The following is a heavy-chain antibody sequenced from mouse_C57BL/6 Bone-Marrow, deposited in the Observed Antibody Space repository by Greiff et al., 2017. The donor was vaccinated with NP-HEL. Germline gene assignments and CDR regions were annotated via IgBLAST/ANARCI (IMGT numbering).Heavy chain of an antibody. CDR2: IYPGGGYT. CDR3: ARGLYYYGSSYNYAMDY. D-gene: IGHD1-1*01. CDR1: GYTFTNYW. V-gene: IGHV1-63*01. J-gene: IGHJ4*01. Sequence: QVQLQQSGAELVRPGTSVKMSCKASGYTFTNYWIGWAKQRPGHGLEWIGDIYPGGGYTNYNEKFKGKATLTADKSSSTAYMQFSSLTSEDSAIYYCARGLYYYGSSYNYAMDYWGQGTSVTVSS.